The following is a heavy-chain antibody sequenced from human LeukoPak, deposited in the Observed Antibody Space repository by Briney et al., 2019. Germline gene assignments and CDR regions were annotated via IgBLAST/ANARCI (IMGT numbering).Heavy chain of an antibody. D-gene: IGHD2-15*01. Sequence: ASVKVSCKASGYTFTSYDINWVRQATGQGLEWMGWMNPNSGNTGYAQKFQGRVTMTRNTSISTAYMELCSLRSGDTAVYYCARGARYCSGGSCYGYWGQGTLVTVSS. CDR2: MNPNSGNT. V-gene: IGHV1-8*01. CDR3: ARGARYCSGGSCYGY. J-gene: IGHJ4*02. CDR1: GYTFTSYD.